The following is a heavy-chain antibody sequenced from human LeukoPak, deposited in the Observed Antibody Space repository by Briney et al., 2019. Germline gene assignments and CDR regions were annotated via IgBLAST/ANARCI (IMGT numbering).Heavy chain of an antibody. CDR3: AKDIYSSSWYYFDY. CDR2: ISWNSGSI. D-gene: IGHD6-13*01. V-gene: IGHV3-9*01. CDR1: GFTFYDYA. J-gene: IGHJ4*02. Sequence: GRSLRLSCAASGFTFYDYAMHWVRQAPGKGLEWVSGISWNSGSIGYADSVKGRFTISRDNAKNSLYLQMNSLRAEDTALYYCAKDIYSSSWYYFDYWGQGTLVTVSS.